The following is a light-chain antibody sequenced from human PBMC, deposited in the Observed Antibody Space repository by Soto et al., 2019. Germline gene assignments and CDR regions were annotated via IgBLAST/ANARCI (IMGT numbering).Light chain of an antibody. Sequence: DIVMTQSPDSLAVSLCERATINCKSSQSVLYSSNNKNYLAWYQQKPGQPPKLLIYWASTRESGVPDRFSGSGSGTDFTLTISSLQAEDVAVYYCQQYYSTPLTFGPGTKVDTK. V-gene: IGKV4-1*01. CDR3: QQYYSTPLT. J-gene: IGKJ3*01. CDR2: WAS. CDR1: QSVLYSSNNKNY.